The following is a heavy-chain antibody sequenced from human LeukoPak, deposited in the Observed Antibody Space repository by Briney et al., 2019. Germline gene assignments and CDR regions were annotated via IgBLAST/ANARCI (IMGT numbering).Heavy chain of an antibody. CDR1: TFQIIILW. Sequence: RGSLWRTRGATTFQIIILWKKQIRQGPGKGLLWVSRVNPYGSATTYADSVKGRFTISRDNAKNTLYLQMNRLRAEDTAVYYCPRITIGHDGYWGQGSLVTVSS. V-gene: IGHV3-74*01. J-gene: IGHJ4*02. CDR2: VNPYGSAT. D-gene: IGHD3-3*01. CDR3: PRITIGHDGY.